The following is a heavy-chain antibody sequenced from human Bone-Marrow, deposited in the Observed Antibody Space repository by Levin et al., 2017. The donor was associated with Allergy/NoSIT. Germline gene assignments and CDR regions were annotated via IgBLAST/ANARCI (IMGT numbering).Heavy chain of an antibody. J-gene: IGHJ4*02. CDR3: TSSTYYYGSGSYY. CDR1: GFTFSGSA. D-gene: IGHD3-10*01. Sequence: GESLKISCAASGFTFSGSAMHWVRQASGKGLEWVGRIRSKANSYATAYAASVKGRFTISRDDSKNTAYLQMNSLKTEDTAVYYCTSSTYYYGSGSYYWGQGTLVTVSS. V-gene: IGHV3-73*01. CDR2: IRSKANSYAT.